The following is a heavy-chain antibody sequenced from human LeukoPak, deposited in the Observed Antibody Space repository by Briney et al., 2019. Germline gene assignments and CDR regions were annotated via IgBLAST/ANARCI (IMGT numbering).Heavy chain of an antibody. J-gene: IGHJ4*02. V-gene: IGHV3-20*04. CDR1: GFTFSNYA. Sequence: GGSLRLSCAASGFTFSNYAMSWVRQAPGKGLEWVSGINWNGGSTGYADSVKGRFTISRDNAKNSLYLQMNSLRAEDTALYYCARETYYYGSGSYRIFDYWGQGTLVTVSS. D-gene: IGHD3-10*01. CDR2: INWNGGST. CDR3: ARETYYYGSGSYRIFDY.